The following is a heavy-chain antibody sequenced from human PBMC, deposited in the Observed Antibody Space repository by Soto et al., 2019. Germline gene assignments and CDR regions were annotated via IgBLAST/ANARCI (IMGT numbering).Heavy chain of an antibody. Sequence: PGGSLRLSCAASGFTFSSYAMSWVRQAPGKGLEWVSAISGSGGSTYYADSVKGRFTISGDNSKNTLYLQMNSLRAEDTAVYYCAKAGYSYGYGTTIPTGGFDIWGQGTMVTVSS. V-gene: IGHV3-23*01. CDR1: GFTFSSYA. CDR3: AKAGYSYGYGTTIPTGGFDI. CDR2: ISGSGGST. D-gene: IGHD5-18*01. J-gene: IGHJ3*02.